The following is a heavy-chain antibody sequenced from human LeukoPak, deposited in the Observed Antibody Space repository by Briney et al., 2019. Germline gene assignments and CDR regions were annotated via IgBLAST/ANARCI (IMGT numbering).Heavy chain of an antibody. CDR1: GGSFSGYY. CDR2: INHSGST. D-gene: IGHD4-23*01. V-gene: IGHV4-34*01. J-gene: IGHJ4*02. CDR3: APVEGISYYFDL. Sequence: SETLSLTCAVSGGSFSGYYWSWIRQPPGKGLEWIGEINHSGSTNYNPSLKSRVTISVDTSKNQFSLKLSSVTAADTAGYYFAPVEGISYYFDLWGRGNVVTVSS.